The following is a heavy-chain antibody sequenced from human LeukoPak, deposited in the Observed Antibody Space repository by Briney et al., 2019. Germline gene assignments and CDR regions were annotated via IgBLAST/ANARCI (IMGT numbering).Heavy chain of an antibody. V-gene: IGHV4-39*07. CDR1: GGSLISRSYY. CDR3: ARSLGHYQSGGYIFVDH. Sequence: SETLSLTCTVSGGSLISRSYYWGWIRQPRGKGLEWIASLSSGGNTYSNPSLESRVSISLDTSKNQFSLTLTSGTAADTAVYYCARSLGHYQSGGYIFVDHCGQGALVTVSS. J-gene: IGHJ4*02. CDR2: LSSGGNT. D-gene: IGHD5-18*01.